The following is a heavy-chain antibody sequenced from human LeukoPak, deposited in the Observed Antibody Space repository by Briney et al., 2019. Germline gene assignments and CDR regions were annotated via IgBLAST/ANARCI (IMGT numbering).Heavy chain of an antibody. CDR1: GFTFSNAW. CDR3: AKGVRYFDWLDY. Sequence: GGSLRLSCAASGFTFSNAWMSWVRQAPGKGLEWVGRIKSKTDGGTTDYAAPVKGRFTISRDDSKNTLYLQMNSLRTEDTAIYYCAKGVRYFDWLDYWGQGTLVTVSS. V-gene: IGHV3-15*01. D-gene: IGHD3-9*01. J-gene: IGHJ4*02. CDR2: IKSKTDGGTT.